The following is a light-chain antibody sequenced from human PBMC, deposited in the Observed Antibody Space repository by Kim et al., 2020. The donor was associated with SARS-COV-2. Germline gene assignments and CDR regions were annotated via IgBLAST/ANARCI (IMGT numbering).Light chain of an antibody. CDR3: QSSDISATYVV. CDR2: KDT. Sequence: SPGQTARISCSGDALPKQYASWYQQRPGLAPVMSIYKDTERPSGIPERFSGSSSGTTVTLIISGVQAEDEADYYCQSSDISATYVVFGGGTQLTVL. J-gene: IGLJ2*01. V-gene: IGLV3-25*03. CDR1: ALPKQY.